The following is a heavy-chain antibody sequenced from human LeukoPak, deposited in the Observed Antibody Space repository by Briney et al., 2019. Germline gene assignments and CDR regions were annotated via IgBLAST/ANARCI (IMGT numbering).Heavy chain of an antibody. Sequence: ASVKVSCKASGYTFTGYYMNWVRQAPGQGLEWMGWINPNSGGPNYAQKFQGRVTMTRDTSISTAYMELSRLRSDDTAVYYCARTPLSSDSSGYYYMTSYYFDYWGQGTLVTVSS. V-gene: IGHV1-2*02. CDR3: ARTPLSSDSSGYYYMTSYYFDY. J-gene: IGHJ4*02. CDR2: INPNSGGP. D-gene: IGHD3-22*01. CDR1: GYTFTGYY.